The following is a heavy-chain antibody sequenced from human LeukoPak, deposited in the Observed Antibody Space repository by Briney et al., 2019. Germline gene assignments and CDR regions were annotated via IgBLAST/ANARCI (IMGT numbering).Heavy chain of an antibody. J-gene: IGHJ4*02. CDR3: ASSYGDYLPFDY. Sequence: GGSLRLSCAASGFTFSNYGVHWVRQAPGKGLEWVAFIRFDGSNKYYADSVKGRFTISRDNAKNSLCLQMNSLRAEDTAVYYCASSYGDYLPFDYWGQGTLVTVSS. D-gene: IGHD4-17*01. V-gene: IGHV3-30*02. CDR1: GFTFSNYG. CDR2: IRFDGSNK.